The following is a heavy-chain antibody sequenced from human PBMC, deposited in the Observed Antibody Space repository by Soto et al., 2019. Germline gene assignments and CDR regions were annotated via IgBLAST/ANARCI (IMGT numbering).Heavy chain of an antibody. D-gene: IGHD6-19*01. J-gene: IGHJ4*02. Sequence: GGSLRLSCAASGFTFDDYTMHWVRQAPGKGLEWVSLISWDGGSTYYADSVKGRFTISRDNSKNSLYLQMNSLRTEDTALYYCAKDIDTDGYSSGWTYFDYWGQGTLVTVSS. CDR2: ISWDGGST. CDR3: AKDIDTDGYSSGWTYFDY. V-gene: IGHV3-43*01. CDR1: GFTFDDYT.